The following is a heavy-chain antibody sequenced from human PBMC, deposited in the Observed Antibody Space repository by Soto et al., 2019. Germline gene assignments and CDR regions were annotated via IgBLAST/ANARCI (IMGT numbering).Heavy chain of an antibody. D-gene: IGHD3-3*01. J-gene: IGHJ6*02. CDR1: GGTFSSYA. V-gene: IGHV1-69*13. CDR2: IIPIFGTA. CDR3: AKPDFWSGYYYYGMDV. Sequence: SVKVSCKASGGTFSSYAISWVLQAPGQGLEWMGGIIPIFGTANYAQKFQGRVTITADESTSTAYMELSSLRSEDTAVYYCAKPDFWSGYYYYGMDVWGQGTTVTVSS.